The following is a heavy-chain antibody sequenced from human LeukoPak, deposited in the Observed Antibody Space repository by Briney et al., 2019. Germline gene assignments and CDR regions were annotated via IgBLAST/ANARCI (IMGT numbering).Heavy chain of an antibody. D-gene: IGHD6-13*01. J-gene: IGHJ4*02. CDR3: AKDVIAVASTSGFDY. Sequence: GGSLRLSCAASGFTFSSYGMHWVRQAPGKGLEWVAVISYDGSNKYYADSVKGRFTISRDNSKNTLYLQMNSLRDEDTAVYYCAKDVIAVASTSGFDYWGQGTLVTVSS. CDR2: ISYDGSNK. CDR1: GFTFSSYG. V-gene: IGHV3-30*18.